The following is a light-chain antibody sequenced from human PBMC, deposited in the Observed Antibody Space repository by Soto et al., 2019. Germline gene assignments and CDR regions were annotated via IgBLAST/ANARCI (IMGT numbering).Light chain of an antibody. CDR1: QSVTSSY. CDR2: GAS. CDR3: QQSGSSPRT. Sequence: EIVLPQSPGTLSLSPGERATLSCRASQSVTSSYLAWYKQKPGQAPRLLIYGASSSATVIPARFSGSGSGTDFTLTISRLEPEDFAVYYCQQSGSSPRTFGQGTKVEIK. J-gene: IGKJ1*01. V-gene: IGKV3-20*01.